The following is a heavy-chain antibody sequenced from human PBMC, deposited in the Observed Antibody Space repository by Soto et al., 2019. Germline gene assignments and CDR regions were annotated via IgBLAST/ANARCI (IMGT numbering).Heavy chain of an antibody. CDR3: ARRVFP. D-gene: IGHD2-8*01. CDR2: IYHTGNA. V-gene: IGHV4-39*01. Sequence: PSETLSLTCSVSGDSISNSRFYWAWIRQSPGEGLEWIGSIYHTGNAYYNPSLKSRVTIFVDTSKNQFSLKLTSVTAADTALYYCARRVFPWGQGTLVTVSS. J-gene: IGHJ5*02. CDR1: GDSISNSRFY.